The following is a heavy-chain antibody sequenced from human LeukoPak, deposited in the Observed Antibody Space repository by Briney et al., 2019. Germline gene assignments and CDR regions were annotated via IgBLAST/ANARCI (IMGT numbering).Heavy chain of an antibody. CDR1: GYSISSGFY. J-gene: IGHJ4*02. Sequence: SETLSLTCTVSGYSISSGFYWGWIRQPPGKGLEWIGSISYSGNTYNNPSLKSRVTMSVDTSRNQFSLKLSSVTAADTAVYYCARDVGSGYSYGAPDYWGQGTLVTVSS. CDR2: ISYSGNT. CDR3: ARDVGSGYSYGAPDY. V-gene: IGHV4-38-2*02. D-gene: IGHD5-18*01.